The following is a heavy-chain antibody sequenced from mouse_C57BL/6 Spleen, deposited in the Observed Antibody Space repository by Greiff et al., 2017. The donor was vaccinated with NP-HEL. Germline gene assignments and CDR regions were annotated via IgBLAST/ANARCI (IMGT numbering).Heavy chain of an antibody. Sequence: EVQLVESGGGLVKPGGSLKLSCAASGFTFSDYGMHWVRQAPEKGLEWVAYISSGSSTIYYADTVKGRFTLSRDNVKNTLFLQMTSLRSEDTAMYYCARAVYYYGSSLYWYFDVWGTGTTVTVSS. CDR2: ISSGSSTI. V-gene: IGHV5-17*01. CDR3: ARAVYYYGSSLYWYFDV. J-gene: IGHJ1*03. D-gene: IGHD1-1*01. CDR1: GFTFSDYG.